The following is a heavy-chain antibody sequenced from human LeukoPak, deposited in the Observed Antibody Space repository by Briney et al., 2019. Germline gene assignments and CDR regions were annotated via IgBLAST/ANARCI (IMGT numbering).Heavy chain of an antibody. V-gene: IGHV3-21*01. J-gene: IGHJ4*02. CDR2: ISSSSSYI. CDR1: GFTFSSYS. CDR3: ARDYDSSGYSVPNYFDY. D-gene: IGHD3-22*01. Sequence: GGSLRLSCAASGFTFSSYSMNWVRQAPGKGLEWVSSISSSSSYIYYADSVKGRFTISRDNAKSSLYLQMNSLRAEDTAVYYCARDYDSSGYSVPNYFDYWGQGTLVTVSS.